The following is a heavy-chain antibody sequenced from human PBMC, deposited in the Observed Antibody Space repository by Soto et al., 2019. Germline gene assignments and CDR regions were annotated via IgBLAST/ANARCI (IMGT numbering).Heavy chain of an antibody. Sequence: QVQLVQSGSDVKKPGASFTVSCKASGYIFSDYYIHWVRQAPVQGIEWMGRIGPRNGGAKYAQKFQAGLTVTTDTSPSTAFLELRRLRLDDTAVFFCARVLYRNVIHAWGQGTLVTVSS. D-gene: IGHD5-18*01. CDR3: ARVLYRNVIHA. J-gene: IGHJ4*02. CDR2: IGPRNGGA. CDR1: GYIFSDYY. V-gene: IGHV1-2*06.